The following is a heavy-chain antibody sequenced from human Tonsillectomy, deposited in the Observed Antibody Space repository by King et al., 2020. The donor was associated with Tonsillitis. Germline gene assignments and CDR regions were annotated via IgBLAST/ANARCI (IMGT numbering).Heavy chain of an antibody. D-gene: IGHD3-9*01. CDR2: ISNTGATI. CDR3: ARTRYFDGVQFDY. CDR1: GFTFSDYY. V-gene: IGHV3-11*01. J-gene: IGHJ4*02. Sequence: QLVQSGGGLVKPGGSLRLSCVASGFTFSDYYMSWIRQAPGKGLEWVAYISNTGATIYYSDSLKGRFTISRDNAKNSLYLQMNSLRAEDTAIYYCARTRYFDGVQFDYWGQGTLVTVSS.